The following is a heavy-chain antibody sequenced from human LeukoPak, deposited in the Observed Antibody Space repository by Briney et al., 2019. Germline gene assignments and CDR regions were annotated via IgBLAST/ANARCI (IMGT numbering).Heavy chain of an antibody. CDR1: GYTFTSYG. D-gene: IGHD3-16*01. V-gene: IGHV1-18*01. CDR3: AIGQGVITWGGADVYDV. Sequence: ASVKVSWKASGYTFTSYGISWVRQAPGQRPEWVGWFSTYNGDTKYAQKLKGRVTLTADTLTSTAYMELRTLISDDTATYYCAIGQGVITWGGADVYDVWGQGTTVIVSS. J-gene: IGHJ3*01. CDR2: FSTYNGDT.